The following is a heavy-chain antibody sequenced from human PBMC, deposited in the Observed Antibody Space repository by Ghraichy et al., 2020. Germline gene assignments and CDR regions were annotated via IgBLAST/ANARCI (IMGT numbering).Heavy chain of an antibody. D-gene: IGHD6-19*01. CDR1: GFSVITNY. J-gene: IGHJ3*02. CDR3: VRGWYDAFEI. Sequence: GGSLRLSCVASGFSVITNYMNWVRQAPGKGLEWVSVIYSGGNTYYGDSVKGRFTISRDNSKNTIYLQMNSLRAEDTAVYYCVRGWYDAFEIWGQGTMVTVSS. V-gene: IGHV3-53*01. CDR2: IYSGGNT.